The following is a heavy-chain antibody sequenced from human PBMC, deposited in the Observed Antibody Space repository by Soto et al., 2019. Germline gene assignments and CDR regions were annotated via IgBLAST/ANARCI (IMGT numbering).Heavy chain of an antibody. CDR1: GFTFSSYG. J-gene: IGHJ4*02. Sequence: PGGSLRLSCAASGFTFSSYGMHWVRQAPGKGLEWVAVIWYDGSNKYYADSVKGRFTISRDNSKNTLYLQMNSLRAEDTAVYYCARDRGGRADLDYWGQGTLVTVSS. V-gene: IGHV3-33*01. CDR2: IWYDGSNK. D-gene: IGHD3-10*01. CDR3: ARDRGGRADLDY.